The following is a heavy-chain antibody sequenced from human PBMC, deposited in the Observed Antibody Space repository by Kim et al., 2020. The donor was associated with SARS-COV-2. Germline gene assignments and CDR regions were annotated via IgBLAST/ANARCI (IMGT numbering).Heavy chain of an antibody. D-gene: IGHD3-16*01. CDR3: ASPYADY. J-gene: IGHJ4*02. CDR1: GFSFNRSW. CDR2: IKHDGSER. Sequence: GGSLRPSCEASGFSFNRSWMTWVRQAPGKGLEWVANIKHDGSERFYVDSVKGRFTISADNTKNSMYLQMNSLRVEDTGIYYCASPYADYWGQGILVTVSS. V-gene: IGHV3-7*01.